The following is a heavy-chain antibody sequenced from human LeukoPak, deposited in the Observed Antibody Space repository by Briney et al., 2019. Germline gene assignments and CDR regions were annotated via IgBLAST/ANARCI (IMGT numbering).Heavy chain of an antibody. D-gene: IGHD3-22*01. V-gene: IGHV3-48*03. CDR3: TRDRYYYDSSGHPYYFDY. CDR2: ISSSGSII. Sequence: SGGSLRLXCAASGFTFSSYEMNWVRQAPGKGLEWVSYISSSGSIIYYADSVKGRFIISRDNAKNSLYLQMNSLRAEDTAVYYCTRDRYYYDSSGHPYYFDYWGQGTLVTVSS. CDR1: GFTFSSYE. J-gene: IGHJ4*02.